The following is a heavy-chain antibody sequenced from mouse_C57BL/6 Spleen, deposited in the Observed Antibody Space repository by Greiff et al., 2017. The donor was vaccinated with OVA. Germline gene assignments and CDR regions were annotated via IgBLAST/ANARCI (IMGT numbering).Heavy chain of an antibody. V-gene: IGHV1-54*01. CDR3: AHYDDGGGFAY. J-gene: IGHJ3*01. Sequence: VQGVESGAELVRPGTSVKVSCKASGYAFTNYLIEWVKQRPGQGLEWIGVINPGSGGTNYNEKFKGKATLTADKSSSTAYMQLSSLTSEDSAVYFCAHYDDGGGFAYWGQGTLVTVSA. CDR1: GYAFTNYL. D-gene: IGHD2-3*01. CDR2: INPGSGGT.